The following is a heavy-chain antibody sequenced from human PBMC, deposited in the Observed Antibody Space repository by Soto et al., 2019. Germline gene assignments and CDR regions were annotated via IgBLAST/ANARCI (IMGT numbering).Heavy chain of an antibody. D-gene: IGHD3-3*01. Sequence: EVQLVESGGGLIQPGGSLRLSCAASGFTVSSNYMSWVRQAPGNGLEWVSVIYSGGSTYYADSVKGRFTISRDNSKNTLYLQMNSLRAEDTAVYYCARGTYDFWSKYVMDVWGQGTTVTVSS. CDR2: IYSGGST. CDR3: ARGTYDFWSKYVMDV. J-gene: IGHJ6*02. CDR1: GFTVSSNY. V-gene: IGHV3-53*01.